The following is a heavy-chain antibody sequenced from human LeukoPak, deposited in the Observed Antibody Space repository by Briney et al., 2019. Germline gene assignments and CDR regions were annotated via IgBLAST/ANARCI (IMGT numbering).Heavy chain of an antibody. V-gene: IGHV1-46*02. Sequence: ASVKVSCKTSGYSFNDQYMHWVRQAPGQGLEWMGIINLSGGSTDYAQKFQGRVTMTRDTSTSTVYMELSSLRSEDTAVYYCARRGSSGWYFDYWGQGTLVTVSS. CDR3: ARRGSSGWYFDY. J-gene: IGHJ4*02. D-gene: IGHD6-19*01. CDR1: GYSFNDQY. CDR2: INLSGGST.